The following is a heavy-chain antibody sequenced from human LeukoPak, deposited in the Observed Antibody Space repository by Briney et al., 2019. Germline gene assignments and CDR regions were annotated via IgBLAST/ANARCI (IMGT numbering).Heavy chain of an antibody. J-gene: IGHJ4*02. CDR1: GYIFTDYG. CDR3: ARDGHCSSSSCSPFEY. Sequence: ASVNVSCKAPGYIFTDYGVSWVRQAPGQGLDGMGWISGYNGNTNYAQKVQDRVTMTTDTSTSTAYMELRSLRSDDTAVYYCARDGHCSSSSCSPFEYWGQGTLVTVSS. CDR2: ISGYNGNT. D-gene: IGHD2-2*01. V-gene: IGHV1-18*01.